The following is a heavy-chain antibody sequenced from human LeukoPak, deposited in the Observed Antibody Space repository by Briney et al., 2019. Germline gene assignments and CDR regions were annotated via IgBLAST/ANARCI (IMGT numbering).Heavy chain of an antibody. CDR2: ITTKASNYAT. J-gene: IGHJ4*02. Sequence: GGSLRLSYEASGFTFSGSDIHWVRQASGKGLEWVGRITTKASNYATAYGASVKGRFTISRDDSENTAYLQMNSLKTEDTAVYYCTTYRSGHYWGQGTLVTVSS. CDR3: TTYRSGHY. V-gene: IGHV3-73*01. D-gene: IGHD6-19*01. CDR1: GFTFSGSD.